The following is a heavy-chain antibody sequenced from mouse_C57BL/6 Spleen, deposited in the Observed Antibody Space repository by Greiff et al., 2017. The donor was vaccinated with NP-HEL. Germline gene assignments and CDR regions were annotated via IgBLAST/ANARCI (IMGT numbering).Heavy chain of an antibody. CDR2: IDPSDSYT. Sequence: QVQLQQPGAELVMPGASVKLSCKASGYTFTSYWMHWVKQRPGQGLEWIGEIDPSDSYTNYNQKFKGKSTLTVDKPSSTAYMQLSSLTSEDSAVYYCARPDYYYAMDYWGQGTSVTVSS. CDR1: GYTFTSYW. CDR3: ARPDYYYAMDY. V-gene: IGHV1-69*01. J-gene: IGHJ4*01.